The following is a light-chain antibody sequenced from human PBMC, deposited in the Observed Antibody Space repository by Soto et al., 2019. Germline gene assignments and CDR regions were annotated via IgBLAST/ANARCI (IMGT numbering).Light chain of an antibody. CDR2: GAS. CDR3: QQYNNWPLT. J-gene: IGKJ4*01. Sequence: EIVMTQSPATLSLSPGERATLSCRASQSVSSNLAWYQQKPGQAPRLLIYGASTRATGIPARFSGSGSGTEFTLTISSLQSEDFVVYYCQQYNNWPLTFGGGTKVEIK. V-gene: IGKV3-15*01. CDR1: QSVSSN.